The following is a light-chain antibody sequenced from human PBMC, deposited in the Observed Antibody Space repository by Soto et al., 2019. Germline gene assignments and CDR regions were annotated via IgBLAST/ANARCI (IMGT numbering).Light chain of an antibody. CDR2: GAS. CDR1: ETVATN. J-gene: IGKJ1*01. V-gene: IGKV3-15*01. CDR3: QQYFEWPPMT. Sequence: EVLMTPSPATLSLSPGERAKLSCWASETVATNLAWYQQKPGQAPRLLISGASTRAAGISDRFRGSGSGTEFTLTISSLRSEDSAIYYCQQYFEWPPMTFGQGTKVDIK.